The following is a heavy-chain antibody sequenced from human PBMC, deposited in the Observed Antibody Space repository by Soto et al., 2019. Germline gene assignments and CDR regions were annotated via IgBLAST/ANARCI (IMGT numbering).Heavy chain of an antibody. D-gene: IGHD3-22*01. V-gene: IGHV4-31*03. CDR1: GGSISSGGYY. CDR3: ARSDYYDSSGYYAY. J-gene: IGHJ4*02. Sequence: PSETLSLTCTVSGGSISSGGYYWSWIRQHPGKGLEWIGYIYYSGSTYYNPSLKSRVTISVDTSKNQFSLKLSSVTAADTAVYYCARSDYYDSSGYYAYWGQGTLVTVSS. CDR2: IYYSGST.